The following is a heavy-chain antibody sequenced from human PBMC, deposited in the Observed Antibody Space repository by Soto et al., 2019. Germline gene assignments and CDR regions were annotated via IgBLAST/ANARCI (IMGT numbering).Heavy chain of an antibody. Sequence: EVQLVESGGTLVQPGGSLRLSCAASGFTFSSHWMTWVRQAAGKGLEWVANIKQDGSDKNYVDSVKGRFTISRDNAKNSLYLQMNSLRVEDTAVYYCARDVSGKLGHDSWGQGTLVTVSS. CDR1: GFTFSSHW. CDR3: ARDVSGKLGHDS. V-gene: IGHV3-7*01. CDR2: IKQDGSDK. D-gene: IGHD3-10*01. J-gene: IGHJ4*02.